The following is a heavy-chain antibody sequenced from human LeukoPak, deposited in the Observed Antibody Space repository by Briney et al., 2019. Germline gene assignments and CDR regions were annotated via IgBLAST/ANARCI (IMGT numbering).Heavy chain of an antibody. CDR1: GGSISSGSYY. J-gene: IGHJ4*02. D-gene: IGHD4-17*01. CDR3: ARGRNDYGDLRFLGYFDY. V-gene: IGHV4-61*02. Sequence: SQTLSLTCTVSGGSISSGSYYWSWIRQPAGKGLEWIGRIYTSGSTNYNPSLKSRVTISVDTSKNQFSLKLSSVTAADTAVYYCARGRNDYGDLRFLGYFDYWGQGTLVPVSS. CDR2: IYTSGST.